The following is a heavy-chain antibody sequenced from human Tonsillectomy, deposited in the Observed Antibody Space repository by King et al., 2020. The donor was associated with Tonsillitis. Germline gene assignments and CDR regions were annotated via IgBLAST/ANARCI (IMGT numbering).Heavy chain of an antibody. CDR3: ASDRNRASEGLDI. CDR1: GFTVSSNY. CDR2: INSGGRI. V-gene: IGHV3-66*01. D-gene: IGHD2-15*01. Sequence: VQLVESGGGLVQPGGSLRLSCAASGFTVSSNYMNWVRQAPGKGLEGVSIINSGGRIYYAESVKGRFTISRDNSKNTLYLQMNSLRAEDTAVYYCASDRNRASEGLDIWGQGTMVTVSS. J-gene: IGHJ3*02.